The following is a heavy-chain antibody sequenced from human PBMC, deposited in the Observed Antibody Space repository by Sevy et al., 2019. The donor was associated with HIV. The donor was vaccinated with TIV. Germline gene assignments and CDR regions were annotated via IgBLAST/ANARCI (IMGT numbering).Heavy chain of an antibody. J-gene: IGHJ4*02. D-gene: IGHD2-15*01. V-gene: IGHV1-18*01. CDR2: ISALNGDT. Sequence: ASVKASCKASGYTFTSYGITWVRQAPGQGLEWMGWISALNGDTNYAQRLQGRVTMTTDTSTSTAYMELRSLRSDDTAVYYCARAYCSGGRCYSLAYWGQGTLVTVSS. CDR1: GYTFTSYG. CDR3: ARAYCSGGRCYSLAY.